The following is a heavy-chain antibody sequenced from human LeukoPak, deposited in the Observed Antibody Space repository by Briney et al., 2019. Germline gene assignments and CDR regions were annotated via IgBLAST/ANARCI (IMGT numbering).Heavy chain of an antibody. CDR1: GFTFDDYA. J-gene: IGHJ5*02. CDR3: AKIDWPS. V-gene: IGHV3-9*01. Sequence: GGSLRLSCAASGFTFDDYAMHWVRQAPGKGLEWVSGISWNSGSIGYADSVKGRFTISRDNAKNSLYLQMNSLRAEDTALYYCAKIDWPSWGQGTLVTVSS. D-gene: IGHD3-9*01. CDR2: ISWNSGSI.